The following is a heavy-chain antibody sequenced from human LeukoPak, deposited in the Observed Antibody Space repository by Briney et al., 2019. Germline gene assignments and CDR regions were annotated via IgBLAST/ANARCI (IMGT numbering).Heavy chain of an antibody. CDR2: ISGSGGST. V-gene: IGHV3-23*01. CDR3: AKQSEYYYDSSGFDY. D-gene: IGHD3-22*01. J-gene: IGHJ4*02. CDR1: GFAVSSNH. Sequence: GGSLRLSCAASGFAVSSNHMNWVRQAPGKGLEWVSAISGSGGSTYYADSVKGRFTISRDNSKNTLYLQMNSLRAEDTAVYYCAKQSEYYYDSSGFDYWGQGTLVTVSS.